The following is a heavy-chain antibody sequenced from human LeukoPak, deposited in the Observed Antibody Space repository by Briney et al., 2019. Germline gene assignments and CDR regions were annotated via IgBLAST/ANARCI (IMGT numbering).Heavy chain of an antibody. Sequence: GGSLRLSCAASGFTFSSYAMSWVRQAPGKGLEWVSAISGSGGSTYYADSVKGRFTISRDNSKNTLYLQMNSLGAGDTAVYYCARMHSTYSNYDYWGQGTLVTVSS. CDR3: ARMHSTYSNYDY. J-gene: IGHJ4*02. V-gene: IGHV3-23*01. D-gene: IGHD4-11*01. CDR2: ISGSGGST. CDR1: GFTFSSYA.